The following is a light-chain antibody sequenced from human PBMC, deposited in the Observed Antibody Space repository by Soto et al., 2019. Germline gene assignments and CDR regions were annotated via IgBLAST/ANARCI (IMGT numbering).Light chain of an antibody. CDR1: QSVSSN. V-gene: IGKV3-15*01. CDR2: GAS. Sequence: EIVMTQSPATLSVSPGERATLSCRASQSVSSNLAWYQQKPGQAPRLLIYGASTRATSIPARFSGSGSGTEFTLTISSLQSEDFAVYYCQQYNNWPFTFGPGTKVHIK. J-gene: IGKJ3*01. CDR3: QQYNNWPFT.